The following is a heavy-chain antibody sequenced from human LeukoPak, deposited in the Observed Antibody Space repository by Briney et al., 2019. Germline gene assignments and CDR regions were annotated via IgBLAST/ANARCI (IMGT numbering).Heavy chain of an antibody. V-gene: IGHV3-11*04. CDR3: ARDKIVGATYFDY. Sequence: PGESLRLSCAASGFTFSDYFMSWIRQAPGKGLEWLSYISTSGSTIYSADSVKGRFTISRDNAKNSLYLQMNSLRAEDTAVHYCARDKIVGATYFDYWGQGTLVTVSS. D-gene: IGHD1-26*01. CDR1: GFTFSDYF. J-gene: IGHJ4*02. CDR2: ISTSGSTI.